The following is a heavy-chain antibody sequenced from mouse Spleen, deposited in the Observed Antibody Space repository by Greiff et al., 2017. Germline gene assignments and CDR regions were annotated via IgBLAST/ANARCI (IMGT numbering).Heavy chain of an antibody. CDR3: ARSGDGYAMDY. CDR2: INPSNGRT. V-gene: IGHV1S81*02. CDR1: GYTFTSYW. Sequence: QVQLQQPGAELVKPGASVKLSCKASGYTFTSYWMHWVKQRPGQGLEWIGEINPSNGRTNYNEKFKSKATLTVDKSSSTAYMQLSSLTSEDSAVYYCARSGDGYAMDYWGQGTSVTVSS. J-gene: IGHJ4*01. D-gene: IGHD2-3*01.